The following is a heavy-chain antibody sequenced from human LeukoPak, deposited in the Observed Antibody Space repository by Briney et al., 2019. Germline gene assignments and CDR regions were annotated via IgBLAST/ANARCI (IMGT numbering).Heavy chain of an antibody. V-gene: IGHV4-31*03. Sequence: SSQTLSLTCTVSGGSISSGGYYWSWIRQHPGKGLEWIGYIYYSGSTYYNPSLKSRVTISVDTSKNQFSLKLSSVTAADTAVYYCARGTQVWGRGGGSWFDPWGQGTLVTVSS. CDR1: GGSISSGGYY. D-gene: IGHD3-16*01. CDR2: IYYSGST. CDR3: ARGTQVWGRGGGSWFDP. J-gene: IGHJ5*02.